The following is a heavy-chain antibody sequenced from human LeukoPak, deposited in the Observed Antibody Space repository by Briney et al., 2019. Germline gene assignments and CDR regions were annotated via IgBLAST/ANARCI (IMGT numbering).Heavy chain of an antibody. J-gene: IGHJ1*01. Sequence: PGGSLRLSCAASGXSVSNNYMSWVRQAPGKGLEWVSVIYSGGSTFYADSVKGRFTISRGNSKNTLYLQMNSLRAEDTAVYYCASDSYSPEYFQHWGQGTLVTVSS. D-gene: IGHD2-15*01. CDR1: GXSVSNNY. CDR2: IYSGGST. V-gene: IGHV3-66*01. CDR3: ASDSYSPEYFQH.